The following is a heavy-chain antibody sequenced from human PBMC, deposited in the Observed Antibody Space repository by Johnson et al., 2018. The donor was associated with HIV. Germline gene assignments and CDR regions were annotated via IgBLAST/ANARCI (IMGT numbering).Heavy chain of an antibody. CDR1: GFTFGDYA. V-gene: IGHV3-49*04. CDR3: ARATVESAFDI. CDR2: IRSKAYGGTT. D-gene: IGHD4-23*01. J-gene: IGHJ3*02. Sequence: VQLVESGGGLVQPGRSLRLSCTASGFTFGDYAMSWVRQAPGKGLEWVGFIRSKAYGGTTEYAASVKGRFTISRDDSKSIAYLQMNSLKTEDTAVYYCARATVESAFDIWGQGTMVTVSS.